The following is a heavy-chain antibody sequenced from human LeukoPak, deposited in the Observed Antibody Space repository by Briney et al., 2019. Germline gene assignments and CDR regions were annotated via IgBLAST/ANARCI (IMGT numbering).Heavy chain of an antibody. V-gene: IGHV3-74*01. J-gene: IGHJ4*02. CDR2: INVDGSST. Sequence: GESLKISCKGSGYTFTTYWIGWVRQMPGKGPVWVSRINVDGSSTTYADSVKGRFTISRDNAKNTLYLQMNSLRAEDTAVYYCAREEWDIALDYWGQGTLVTVSS. D-gene: IGHD5-12*01. CDR3: AREEWDIALDY. CDR1: GYTFTTYW.